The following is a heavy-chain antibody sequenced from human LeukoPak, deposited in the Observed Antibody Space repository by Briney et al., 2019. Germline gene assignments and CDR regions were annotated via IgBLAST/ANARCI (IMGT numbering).Heavy chain of an antibody. CDR2: TYYRSKWLN. J-gene: IGHJ5*02. CDR3: ARSRGYGGYDP. D-gene: IGHD5-12*01. V-gene: IGHV6-1*01. Sequence: SQTLSLTCAISGDSVSSNSAAWNWITQSPSRGLESLGRTYYRSKWLNDYAVPEKSRITITPDTSKNQFSLHLNSVTPEDTAVYFCARSRGYGGYDPWGQGTLVTVSS. CDR1: GDSVSSNSAA.